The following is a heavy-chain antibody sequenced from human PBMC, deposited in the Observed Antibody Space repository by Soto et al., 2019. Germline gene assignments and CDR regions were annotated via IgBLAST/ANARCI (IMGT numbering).Heavy chain of an antibody. CDR3: ARGGPKYTDGIFGVVIASYNWFDP. D-gene: IGHD3-3*01. CDR2: ISAYNGNT. CDR1: GYTFTSYG. J-gene: IGHJ5*02. Sequence: GASVKVSCKASGYTFTSYGISWVRQAPGQGLEWMGWISAYNGNTNYAQKLQGRVTMTTDTSTSTAYMELRSLRSDDTAVYYCARGGPKYTDGIFGVVIASYNWFDPWGQGTLVTVSS. V-gene: IGHV1-18*01.